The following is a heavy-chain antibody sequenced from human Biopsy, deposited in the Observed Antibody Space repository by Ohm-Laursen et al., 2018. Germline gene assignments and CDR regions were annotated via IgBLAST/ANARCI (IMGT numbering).Heavy chain of an antibody. CDR2: TWDDGSHQ. CDR1: GFNFSAYG. V-gene: IGHV3-33*01. CDR3: VTDRQDDITKGRGNMND. D-gene: IGHD3-10*01. J-gene: IGHJ4*02. Sequence: SLRLSCTASGFNFSAYGMHWVRQAPDKGLEWVALTWDDGSHQYYADSVKGRFTISRDNSKNRLYLHINTLRVEDTAVYYCVTDRQDDITKGRGNMNDWGQGTLVSVSS.